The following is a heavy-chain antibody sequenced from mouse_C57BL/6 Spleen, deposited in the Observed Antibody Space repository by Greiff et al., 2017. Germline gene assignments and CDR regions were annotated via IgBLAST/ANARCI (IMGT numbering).Heavy chain of an antibody. J-gene: IGHJ3*01. CDR2: INPYNGGT. V-gene: IGHV1-19*01. CDR3: ARGLTLGTAY. D-gene: IGHD4-1*01. Sequence: EVQLVESGPVLVKPGASVKMSCKASGYTFTDYYMNWVKQSHGKSLEWIGVINPYNGGTSYNQKFKGKATLTVDKSSSTAYMELNSLTSEDSAVYYCARGLTLGTAYWGQGTLVTVSA. CDR1: GYTFTDYY.